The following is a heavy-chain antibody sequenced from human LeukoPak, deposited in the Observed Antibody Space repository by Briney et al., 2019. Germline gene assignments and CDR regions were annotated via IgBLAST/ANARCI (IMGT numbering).Heavy chain of an antibody. Sequence: PGGSLRLSCAASGFTFSSYGMHWVRQAPGKGLEWVAVIWYDGSNKYYADSVKGRFTISRDNSKNTLYLQMNSLKTEDTAVYYCTTGHPLGTIFGVVTEHFDYWGQGTLVTVSS. CDR3: TTGHPLGTIFGVVTEHFDY. V-gene: IGHV3-33*01. CDR2: IWYDGSNK. CDR1: GFTFSSYG. D-gene: IGHD3-3*01. J-gene: IGHJ4*02.